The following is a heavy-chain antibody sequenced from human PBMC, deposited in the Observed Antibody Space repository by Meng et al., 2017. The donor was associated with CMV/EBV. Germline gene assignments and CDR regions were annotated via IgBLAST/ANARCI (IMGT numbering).Heavy chain of an antibody. J-gene: IGHJ6*02. CDR2: ISSSGSTI. D-gene: IGHD6-13*01. CDR3: AKDPPPVLLIAAAGTPSYGMDV. V-gene: IGHV3-48*03. Sequence: GGSLRLSCAASGFTFSSYEMNWVRQAPGKGLEWVSYISSSGSTIYYADSVKGRFTISRDNAKNTLYLQMNSLRAEDTAVYYCAKDPPPVLLIAAAGTPSYGMDVWGQGTTVTVSS. CDR1: GFTFSSYE.